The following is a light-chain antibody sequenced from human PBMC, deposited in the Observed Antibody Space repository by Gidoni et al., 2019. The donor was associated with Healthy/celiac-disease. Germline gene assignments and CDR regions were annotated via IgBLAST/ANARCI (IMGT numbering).Light chain of an antibody. J-gene: IGKJ4*01. CDR1: QSVSSY. CDR2: DAA. Sequence: EIVLTQSLATLSLSPGESATLSCRASQSVSSYLAWYQQKPGQAPRLPIYDAANRATGIPARCSGSGSGTDFTLTISSLEPEDVAVYYCQQRSNWPPLTFGGGTKVEIK. CDR3: QQRSNWPPLT. V-gene: IGKV3-11*01.